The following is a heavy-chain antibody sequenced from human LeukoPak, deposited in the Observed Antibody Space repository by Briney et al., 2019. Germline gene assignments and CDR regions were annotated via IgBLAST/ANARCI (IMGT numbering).Heavy chain of an antibody. CDR1: GFTFSSYS. D-gene: IGHD6-6*01. CDR3: ARGFSSSAGAY. V-gene: IGHV3-48*01. Sequence: GGSLRLSCAASGFTFSSYSMNWVRQAPGKGLEWVSYISSSSSTIYYADSVKGRFTISRDNAKNSLYLQMNSLRAEDTAVYYCARGFSSSAGAYRGQGTLVTVSS. J-gene: IGHJ4*02. CDR2: ISSSSSTI.